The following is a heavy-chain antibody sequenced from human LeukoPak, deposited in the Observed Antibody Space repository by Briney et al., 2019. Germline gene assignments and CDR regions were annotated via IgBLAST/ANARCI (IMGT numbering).Heavy chain of an antibody. V-gene: IGHV1-8*01. CDR2: IHPNSGKT. CDR3: ARGHYGGNLYFDI. J-gene: IGHJ4*02. Sequence: ASVKVSWKASGYTFRSYEINWVRQAPGQGLEWVGWIHPNSGKTGYAQKFQGRVTMTRDTSTEAAFMELSSLKFDDTAIFYCARGHYGGNLYFDIWGQGTLVTVSS. CDR1: GYTFRSYE. D-gene: IGHD4-23*01.